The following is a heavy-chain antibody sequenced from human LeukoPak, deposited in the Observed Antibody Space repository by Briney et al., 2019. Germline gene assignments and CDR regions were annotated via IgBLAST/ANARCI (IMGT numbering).Heavy chain of an antibody. CDR1: GDAITNYAW. CDR2: IHLNGIT. V-gene: IGHV4-4*02. J-gene: IGHJ3*02. Sequence: KPSETLSLTCSVSGDAITNYAWWSWVRQPPGKGLEWIGEIHLNGITNYNPSLKSRVTMSIDKSNNQFSLNLNSVTAADTAVYYCAREQLPSAGAFDIWGQGTMVTVSS. CDR3: AREQLPSAGAFDI. D-gene: IGHD6-6*01.